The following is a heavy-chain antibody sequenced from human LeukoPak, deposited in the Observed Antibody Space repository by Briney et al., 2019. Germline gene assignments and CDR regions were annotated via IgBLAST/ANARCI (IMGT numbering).Heavy chain of an antibody. CDR1: RFTISSHA. J-gene: IGHJ4*02. CDR2: ISASGGAT. V-gene: IGHV3-23*01. CDR3: AKGNYGEKIDY. D-gene: IGHD4-17*01. Sequence: GGSLRLSCAASRFTISSHAMSWVRQAPGKGLEWVSGISASGGATYYADSVKGRFAISRDNSKNTLYLQMNSLKAEDAALYYCAKGNYGEKIDYWGPGTLVTVS.